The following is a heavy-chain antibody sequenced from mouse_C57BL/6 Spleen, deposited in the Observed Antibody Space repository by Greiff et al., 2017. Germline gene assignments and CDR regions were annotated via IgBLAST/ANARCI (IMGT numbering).Heavy chain of an antibody. V-gene: IGHV1-82*01. Sequence: QVQLQQSGPELVKPGASVKISCKASGYAFSSSWMNWVKQRPGKGLEWIGRIYPGDGDTNYNGKFKGKATLTADKSSSTAYMQLRSLTSEDSAVYFCARSLYGYDWFAYWGQGTLVTVSA. CDR3: ARSLYGYDWFAY. D-gene: IGHD2-2*01. CDR1: GYAFSSSW. CDR2: IYPGDGDT. J-gene: IGHJ3*01.